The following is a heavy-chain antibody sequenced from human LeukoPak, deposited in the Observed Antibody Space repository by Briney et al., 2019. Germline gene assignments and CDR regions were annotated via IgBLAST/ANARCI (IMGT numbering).Heavy chain of an antibody. CDR2: MTGPADTT. V-gene: IGHV3-23*01. Sequence: GGSLRLSCAASGFNFNNFAMSWVRQARGKAPEWLSAMTGPADTTYYAESVKGRFTISRDYSKSMVYLQMNSLRVEDTAIYYCAKGAEIDHWGQGTLVTVSS. CDR1: GFNFNNFA. J-gene: IGHJ4*02. CDR3: AKGAEIDH.